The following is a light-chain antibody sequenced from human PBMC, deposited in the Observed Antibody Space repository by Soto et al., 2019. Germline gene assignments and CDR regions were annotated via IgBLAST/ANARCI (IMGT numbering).Light chain of an antibody. CDR3: SSYTSSSTVV. J-gene: IGLJ3*02. V-gene: IGLV2-14*01. Sequence: QSVLTQPASVSGSPGQSITISCTGTSSDVGAYNSVSWYQQHPGKVPKLMIYDVSNRPSGVSNRFSGSKSGNTASLIISGLQAEDEADYYCSSYTSSSTVVFGGGTQLTVL. CDR1: SSDVGAYNS. CDR2: DVS.